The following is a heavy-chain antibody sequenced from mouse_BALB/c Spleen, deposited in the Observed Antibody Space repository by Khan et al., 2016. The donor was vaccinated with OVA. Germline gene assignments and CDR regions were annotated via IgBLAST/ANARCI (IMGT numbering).Heavy chain of an antibody. Sequence: QVQLQQPGAELVKAGASVKMSCKASGYTFTSYWMHWVKQRLGQGLEWFAETNPTNGRTYYNEKFKSKATLTVDKSSSTADMLLSGPTFEDSAVYYCARIKKIVATYFDYWGQGTTRTVSS. CDR3: ARIKKIVATYFDY. J-gene: IGHJ2*01. CDR1: GYTFTSYW. V-gene: IGHV1S81*02. D-gene: IGHD1-1*01. CDR2: TNPTNGRT.